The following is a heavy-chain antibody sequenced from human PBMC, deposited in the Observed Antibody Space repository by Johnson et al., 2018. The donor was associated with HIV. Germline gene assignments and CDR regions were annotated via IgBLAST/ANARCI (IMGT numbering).Heavy chain of an antibody. CDR1: GFTFSSYA. CDR2: ISYDGSNK. V-gene: IGHV3-30-3*01. D-gene: IGHD6-13*01. Sequence: QVQLVESGGGVVQPGRSLRLSCAVSGFTFSSYAMHWVRQAPGEGLEWVAVISYDGSNKYYADSVKGRFTISRDNSKNTLYLQMNSLRPEDTAVYYCARDGESQQLPLGDAFDVWGQGTMVTVSS. CDR3: ARDGESQQLPLGDAFDV. J-gene: IGHJ3*01.